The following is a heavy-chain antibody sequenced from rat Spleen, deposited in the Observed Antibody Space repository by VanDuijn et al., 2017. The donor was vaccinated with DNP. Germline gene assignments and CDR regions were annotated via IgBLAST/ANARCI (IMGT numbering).Heavy chain of an antibody. CDR3: ARGSGTYYWYFDF. D-gene: IGHD5-1*01. CDR2: ITSSGGST. Sequence: EVQLVESGGDLVQPGRSLKLSCVASGFTFNKYWMTWIRQVPGKGLEWVAAITSSGGSTYYPDSVKGRFTISRDNAENTVYLQMNSLRSEDTATYFCARGSGTYYWYFDFWGPGTMVTVSS. J-gene: IGHJ1*01. CDR1: GFTFNKYW. V-gene: IGHV5-31*01.